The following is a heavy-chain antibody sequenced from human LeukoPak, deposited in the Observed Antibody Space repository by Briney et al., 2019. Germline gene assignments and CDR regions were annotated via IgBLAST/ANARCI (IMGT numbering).Heavy chain of an antibody. D-gene: IGHD1-26*01. J-gene: IGHJ4*02. V-gene: IGHV3-66*01. Sequence: PGGSLRLSCAASGFTVSSNYMNWVRQAPGKGLEWVSVINSDGSTYYADSVKGRFSISRYNSKNTVYLQMNSLRAEDTAIYYCARTPLMGAIGYWGQGTLVTVSS. CDR1: GFTVSSNY. CDR3: ARTPLMGAIGY. CDR2: INSDGST.